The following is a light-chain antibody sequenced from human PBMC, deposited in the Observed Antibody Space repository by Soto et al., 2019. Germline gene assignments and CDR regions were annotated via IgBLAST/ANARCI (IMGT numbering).Light chain of an antibody. Sequence: QSVLTQPPSVSGAPGQRVTISCTGNSSNLGAGYDVYWYQQLPGAAPKLLIYSNNQRPSGVPDRFSGSKSGTSASLAISGLRSEDEADYHCAAWDDSLSGVVFGGGTKLTVL. CDR3: AAWDDSLSGVV. J-gene: IGLJ2*01. CDR1: SSNLGAGYD. V-gene: IGLV1-47*02. CDR2: SNN.